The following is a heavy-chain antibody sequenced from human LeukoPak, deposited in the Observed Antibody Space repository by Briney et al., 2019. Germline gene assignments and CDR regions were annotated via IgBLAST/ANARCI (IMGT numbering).Heavy chain of an antibody. CDR3: AREIQSMAPGH. V-gene: IGHV1-18*01. CDR2: INSYSGRT. D-gene: IGHD3-10*01. CDR1: GYSFSSYA. J-gene: IGHJ4*02. Sequence: ASVKVSCKASGYSFSSYAIIWSRQAPGQGLEWMGWINSYSGRTNYARNFQGRVTKTTDTSTSTAYMELTSLRSDDTAVYYCAREIQSMAPGHWGQGTLVTVSS.